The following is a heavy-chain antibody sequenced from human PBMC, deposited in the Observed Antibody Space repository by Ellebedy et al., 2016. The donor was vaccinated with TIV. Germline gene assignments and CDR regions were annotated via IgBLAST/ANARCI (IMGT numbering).Heavy chain of an antibody. CDR1: GFTFRNYC. CDR3: ARDPSSIAAAGRGDY. V-gene: IGHV3-7*01. CDR2: IKQDGSEK. J-gene: IGHJ4*02. D-gene: IGHD6-13*01. Sequence: GESLKISCAASGFTFRNYCMSWVRQAPGKGLEWVANIKQDGSEKNYVDSVKGRFTISRDNAKNSLSLQMNSLRAEDTAVYYCARDPSSIAAAGRGDYWGQGTLVTVSS.